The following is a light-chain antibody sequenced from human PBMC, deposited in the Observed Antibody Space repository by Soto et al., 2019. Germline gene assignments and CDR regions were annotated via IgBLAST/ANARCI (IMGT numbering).Light chain of an antibody. CDR2: GAS. Sequence: EIVLTQSPGTLSLSPGERATLSCRASQSVSSSYLAWYQQKPGQAPRLLFYGASSRATGIPDRFSGSGSGTDFTLTISRLEPEDFAVYYCQQYSNSPFTFGPGTKVDIK. CDR1: QSVSSSY. V-gene: IGKV3-20*01. CDR3: QQYSNSPFT. J-gene: IGKJ3*01.